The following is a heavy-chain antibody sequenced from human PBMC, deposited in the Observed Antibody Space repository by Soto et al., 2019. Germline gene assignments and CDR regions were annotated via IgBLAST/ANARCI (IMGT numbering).Heavy chain of an antibody. V-gene: IGHV4-39*01. CDR2: IDYNGVT. CDR3: AKVLVGATGHTDSDS. J-gene: IGHJ4*02. D-gene: IGHD2-15*01. Sequence: SETLSLTCTVSGGSIYRSGYYWGWIRQPPGRGLEWIGNIDYNGVTYSNPSLKSRVTISRDTPKNQFSLKLTSVTAADTALYYCAKVLVGATGHTDSDSWGPGTLVTVSS. CDR1: GGSIYRSGYY.